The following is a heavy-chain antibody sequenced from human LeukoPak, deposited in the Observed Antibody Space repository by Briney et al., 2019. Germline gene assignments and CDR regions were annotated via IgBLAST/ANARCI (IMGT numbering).Heavy chain of an antibody. V-gene: IGHV3-23*01. CDR1: GFIFSSHA. D-gene: IGHD2-21*02. J-gene: IGHJ3*02. Sequence: GGSLRLSCAASGFIFSSHAMTWFRQAPGKGLEWVSAIGGSGDTYYADSVKGRFTISRDNSKNTLYLQMTSLRGEDTAMYYCAREGTARDAFDIWGQGTMVTVSS. CDR3: AREGTARDAFDI. CDR2: IGGSGDT.